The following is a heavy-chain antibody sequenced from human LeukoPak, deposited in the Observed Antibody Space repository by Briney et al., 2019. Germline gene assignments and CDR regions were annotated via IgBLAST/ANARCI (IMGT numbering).Heavy chain of an antibody. D-gene: IGHD3-9*01. Sequence: GASVKVSCKASGYTFTGYYMHWVRQAPGQGLEWMGWINPNSGGTNYAQKFQGRVTMTRDTSISTAYMELSRLRSDDTAVYYCARVPFDWLLTIHNWFDPWGQGTLVTVSS. CDR2: INPNSGGT. CDR1: GYTFTGYY. V-gene: IGHV1-2*02. CDR3: ARVPFDWLLTIHNWFDP. J-gene: IGHJ5*02.